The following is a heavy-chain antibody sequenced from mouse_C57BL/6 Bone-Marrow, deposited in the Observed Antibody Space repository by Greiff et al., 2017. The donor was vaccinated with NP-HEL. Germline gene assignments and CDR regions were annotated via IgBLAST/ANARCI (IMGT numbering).Heavy chain of an antibody. D-gene: IGHD2-5*01. CDR2: ISSGGDYI. Sequence: EVQVVESGEGLVKPGGSLKLSCAASGFTFSSYAMSWVRQTPEKRLEWVAYISSGGDYIYYADTVKGRFTISRDNARNTLYLQMSSLKSEDTAMYYCTRDYSNYDFAYWGQGTLVTVSA. CDR3: TRDYSNYDFAY. CDR1: GFTFSSYA. J-gene: IGHJ3*01. V-gene: IGHV5-9-1*02.